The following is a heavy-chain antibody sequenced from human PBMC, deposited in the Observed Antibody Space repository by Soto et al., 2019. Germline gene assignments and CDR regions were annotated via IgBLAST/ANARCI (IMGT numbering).Heavy chain of an antibody. CDR1: GGSISTVDYW. J-gene: IGHJ4*02. CDR2: IYDGGRT. Sequence: QVQLQESGPGLVKPSQTLSLTCTVSGGSISTVDYWWSWIRQSPDMGLEWIGHIYDGGRTYNNPSLESRVTMSVDTAKSQLSLTLSSVSAADTAVYYCARGPSGAKVDSWGQGTLVTVSS. D-gene: IGHD3-16*01. V-gene: IGHV4-30-4*01. CDR3: ARGPSGAKVDS.